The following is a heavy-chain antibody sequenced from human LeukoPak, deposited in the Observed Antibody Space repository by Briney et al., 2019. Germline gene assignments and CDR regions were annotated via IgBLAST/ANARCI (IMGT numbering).Heavy chain of an antibody. CDR2: IFYTGST. J-gene: IGHJ4*02. D-gene: IGHD6-13*01. V-gene: IGHV4-31*03. CDR1: GGSISSGGDY. Sequence: PSETLSLTCTASGGSISSGGDYWSWIRQYPGKGLEWIGYIFYTGSTYYNPSLESRVTISVDTSKNQFSLKLNSVTAADTAVYYCASSAPGYSDYWGQGTLVTVSS. CDR3: ASSAPGYSDY.